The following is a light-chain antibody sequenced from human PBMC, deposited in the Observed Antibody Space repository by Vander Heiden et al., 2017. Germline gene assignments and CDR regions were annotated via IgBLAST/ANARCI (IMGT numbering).Light chain of an antibody. V-gene: IGLV8-61*01. CDR2: NTN. CDR3: VLYMNSGIV. CDR1: SGSVSTSYY. Sequence: QTVVTQESSFSVSPGGTVTLTCGLRSGSVSTSYYPSWYQQTPGQAPRTLVYNTNTRSSGVPDRFSGSILGNKAALTITGAQADDESEYYCVLYMNSGIVFGGGTKLTVL. J-gene: IGLJ2*01.